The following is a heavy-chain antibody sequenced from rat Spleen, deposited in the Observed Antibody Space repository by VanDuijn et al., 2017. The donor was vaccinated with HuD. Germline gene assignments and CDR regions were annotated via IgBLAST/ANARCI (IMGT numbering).Heavy chain of an antibody. CDR1: GFTFTDFY. Sequence: EVKLLESGGGLVQPGGSLRLSCAASGFTFTDFYMTWIRQPPGKAPEWLGIIRNKAYGFTTEFIPSVKGRFTISRDNTQNILYLQMNTLRAEDTAIYYCARGRPITTVVMDAWGQGASVTVSS. CDR2: IRNKAYGFTT. V-gene: IGHV7-7*01. CDR3: ARGRPITTVVMDA. D-gene: IGHD1-1*01. J-gene: IGHJ4*01.